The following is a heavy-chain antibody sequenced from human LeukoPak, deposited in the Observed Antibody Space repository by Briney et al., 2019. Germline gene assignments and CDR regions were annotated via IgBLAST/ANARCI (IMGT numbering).Heavy chain of an antibody. D-gene: IGHD6-19*01. J-gene: IGHJ6*03. CDR2: INGGGNTT. CDR1: GFAFSSFA. CDR3: TKELHVAVAVADYYYFYMDV. V-gene: IGHV3-23*01. Sequence: PGGSLRLSCAASGFAFSSFAMGWVRQSPGRGREWLSTINGGGNTTFYADSLKGRFTISRDNSENTLYLHMDSLRPDDTAIYHCTKELHVAVAVADYYYFYMDVWGRGTAVTVSS.